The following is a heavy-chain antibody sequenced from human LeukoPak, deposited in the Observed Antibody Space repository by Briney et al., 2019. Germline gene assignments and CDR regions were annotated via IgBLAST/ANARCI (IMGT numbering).Heavy chain of an antibody. V-gene: IGHV3-23*01. CDR3: AKISEFWETCGGDCYADY. CDR2: ISGSGGST. J-gene: IGHJ4*02. Sequence: GGSLRLSCAASGFTFSSYAMSWVRQAPEKGLEWVSAISGSGGSTYYADSVKGRFTISRDNSKNTLYLQMNSLRAEDTAVYYCAKISEFWETCGGDCYADYWGQGTLVTVSS. CDR1: GFTFSSYA. D-gene: IGHD2-21*01.